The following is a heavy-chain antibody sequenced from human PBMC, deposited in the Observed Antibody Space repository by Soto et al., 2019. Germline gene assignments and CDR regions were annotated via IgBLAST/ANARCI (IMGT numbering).Heavy chain of an antibody. D-gene: IGHD7-27*01. CDR1: GDSISTYY. CDR3: ARPGRDWGSLDY. V-gene: IGHV4-59*08. Sequence: QVQLQESGPGLVKPSETLSLTCTVSGDSISTYYWTSIRQSPGKGLEWIAFIYYGGSTNYNPSLKSRVTISVDTSKNQCSLKLNSVTAADTAVYYCARPGRDWGSLDYWGQGTLVTVSS. J-gene: IGHJ4*02. CDR2: IYYGGST.